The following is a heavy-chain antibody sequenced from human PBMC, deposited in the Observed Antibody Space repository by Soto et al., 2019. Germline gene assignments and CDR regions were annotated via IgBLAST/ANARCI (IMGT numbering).Heavy chain of an antibody. D-gene: IGHD3-3*01. V-gene: IGHV3-23*01. Sequence: GGSLRLSCAASGFTFRSYAMNWVRQAPGKGLEWVSGISGSGDSTYYADSVKGRFTISRDNSKNTLFLQMSSQRVEDTAVFFCAKFLMVDYDHWPPFDTGGQEPLVTVSS. CDR3: AKFLMVDYDHWPPFDT. CDR2: ISGSGDST. J-gene: IGHJ4*02. CDR1: GFTFRSYA.